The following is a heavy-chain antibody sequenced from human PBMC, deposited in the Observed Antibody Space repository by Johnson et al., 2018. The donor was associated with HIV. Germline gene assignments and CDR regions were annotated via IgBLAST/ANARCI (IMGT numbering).Heavy chain of an antibody. D-gene: IGHD2-2*01. CDR1: GFTFSSSG. CDR2: ISYDGSNK. V-gene: IGHV3-30*03. Sequence: QVQLVESGGGLVQPGESLRLSCAASGFTFSSSGMHWVRQAPGKGLEWVAVISYDGSNKYYADSVKGRFTISRDNSKNTLYLQMNSLRAEDTAVYYCARGGSSTSLDAFDIWGQGTMVTVSS. J-gene: IGHJ3*02. CDR3: ARGGSSTSLDAFDI.